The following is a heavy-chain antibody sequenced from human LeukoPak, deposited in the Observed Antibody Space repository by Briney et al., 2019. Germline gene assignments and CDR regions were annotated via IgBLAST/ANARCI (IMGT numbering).Heavy chain of an antibody. Sequence: PGGSLILSCAASRLTSSNYVVSWVRQAPGKGLEWVSGISGSGSRTNYADSVKGQFTTSRDNSKNTLYLQMNSLRTDDTAVYYCARSYCDSTPYWGQGTLVTVSS. V-gene: IGHV3-23*01. D-gene: IGHD1-26*01. CDR2: ISGSGSRT. CDR1: RLTSSNYV. CDR3: ARSYCDSTPY. J-gene: IGHJ4*02.